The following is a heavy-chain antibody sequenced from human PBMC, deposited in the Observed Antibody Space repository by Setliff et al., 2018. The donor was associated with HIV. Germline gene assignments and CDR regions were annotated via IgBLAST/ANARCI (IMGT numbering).Heavy chain of an antibody. J-gene: IGHJ5*02. V-gene: IGHV4-34*01. CDR1: AGSFSDYY. D-gene: IGHD6-6*01. Sequence: SETLSLTCAVYAGSFSDYYWSWIRQPPGKGLEWIGEINHSGSTKYNQSLGSRLTISVDTSKNQFSLKLSSVTVADTAVYYCATSGYSSSSGGDWFDPWGQGTVVTVSS. CDR2: INHSGST. CDR3: ATSGYSSSSGGDWFDP.